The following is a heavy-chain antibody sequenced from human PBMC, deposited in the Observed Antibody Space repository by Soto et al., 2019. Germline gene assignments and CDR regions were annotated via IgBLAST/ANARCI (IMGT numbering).Heavy chain of an antibody. D-gene: IGHD5-12*01. CDR1: GFTFSSYG. J-gene: IGHJ3*02. V-gene: IGHV3-30*03. CDR2: ISYDGSNK. CDR3: RSGYGDGGAFDI. Sequence: PVGSLRLSCATSGFTFSSYGMHWVRQAPGKGLEWVAVISYDGSNKYYADSVKGRFTISRDKSKNTLYLQMNSLRAEDTAVYYGRSGYGDGGAFDIWGKGTMVTVSS.